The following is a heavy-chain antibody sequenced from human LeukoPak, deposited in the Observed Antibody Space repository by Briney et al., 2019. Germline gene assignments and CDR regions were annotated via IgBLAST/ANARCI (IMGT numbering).Heavy chain of an antibody. D-gene: IGHD3-22*01. CDR1: GFTFSSYE. V-gene: IGHV3-48*03. J-gene: IGHJ6*03. Sequence: PGGSLRLSCAASGFTFSSYEMNWVRQAPGKGLEWVSYISSSGSTIYYADSVKGRFTISRDNAKNSLYLQMNSLRAEDTAVFYCARAEYYYDSSGYYPRYYNYYYMDVWGKGTTVTVSS. CDR2: ISSSGSTI. CDR3: ARAEYYYDSSGYYPRYYNYYYMDV.